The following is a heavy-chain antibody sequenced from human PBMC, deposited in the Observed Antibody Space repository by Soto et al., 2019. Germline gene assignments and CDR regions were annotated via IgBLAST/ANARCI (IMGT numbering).Heavy chain of an antibody. CDR3: AREARVFGKAFDV. CDR2: IGTAGDT. J-gene: IGHJ3*01. CDR1: GFTFSSFD. Sequence: GGSLRLSCAASGFTFSSFDMHWVRQPTGRGLEWVSAIGTAGDTYYPGSVRGRFTISRDNAKNSLHLQMNSLRAGDTAVYYCAREARVFGKAFDVWGQGTMVTVSS. D-gene: IGHD3-3*01. V-gene: IGHV3-13*01.